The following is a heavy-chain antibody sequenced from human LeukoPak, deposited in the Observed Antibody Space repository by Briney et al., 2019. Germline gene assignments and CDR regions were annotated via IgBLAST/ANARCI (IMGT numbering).Heavy chain of an antibody. CDR2: ISSSGGTT. CDR1: GFTYSTYA. J-gene: IGHJ4*02. V-gene: IGHV3-23*01. D-gene: IGHD5-24*01. CDR3: AKDRNGLPTILDS. Sequence: PGGSLRLSCAASGFTYSTYAANWVRQAPGKGLEWVSAISSSGGTTYYADSVKGRFSISRDNSKNTLYLQMNSLRAEDTAVYYCAKDRNGLPTILDSWGQGTLVTVSA.